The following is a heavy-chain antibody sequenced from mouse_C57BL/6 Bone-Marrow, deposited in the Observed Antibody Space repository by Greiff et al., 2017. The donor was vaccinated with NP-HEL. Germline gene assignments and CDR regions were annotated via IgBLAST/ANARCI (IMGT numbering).Heavy chain of an antibody. Sequence: VQLQQPGAELVMPGASVKLSCKASGYTFTSYWMHWVKQRPGQGLEWIGEIDPSDSYTNYNQKFKGKSTLTVDKSSSTAYMHLSSLTSDDSAVYYCARGLSWFAYWGQGTLVTVSA. D-gene: IGHD3-1*01. CDR1: GYTFTSYW. J-gene: IGHJ3*01. CDR2: IDPSDSYT. V-gene: IGHV1-69*01. CDR3: ARGLSWFAY.